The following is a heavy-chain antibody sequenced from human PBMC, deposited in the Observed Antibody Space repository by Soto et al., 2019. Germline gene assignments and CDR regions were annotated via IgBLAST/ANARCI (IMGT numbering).Heavy chain of an antibody. CDR1: GGSISSYY. Sequence: SETLSLTCTVSGGSISSYYWSWIRQPPGKGLEWIGYIYYSGSTNYNPSLKSRVTISVDTSKNQFSLKLSSVTAADTAVYYCAKGYSSGWYIMDYWGQGTLVTVSS. J-gene: IGHJ4*02. CDR2: IYYSGST. CDR3: AKGYSSGWYIMDY. D-gene: IGHD6-19*01. V-gene: IGHV4-59*08.